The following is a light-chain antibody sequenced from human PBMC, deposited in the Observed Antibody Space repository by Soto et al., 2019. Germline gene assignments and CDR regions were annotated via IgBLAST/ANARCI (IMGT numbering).Light chain of an antibody. Sequence: EIVLTQSPGTLSLSPGETATLSCRASQSVSTSYLAWHQHKPGQAPTLLIYGASSRATGIPDRFSGSGSGTDFTLTISRLEPEDFAVYYCQQYGSSLPYTFGQGTKLEIK. J-gene: IGKJ2*01. CDR1: QSVSTSY. CDR2: GAS. CDR3: QQYGSSLPYT. V-gene: IGKV3-20*01.